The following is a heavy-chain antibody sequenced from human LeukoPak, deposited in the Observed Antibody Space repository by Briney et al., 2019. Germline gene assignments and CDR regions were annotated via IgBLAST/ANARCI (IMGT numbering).Heavy chain of an antibody. Sequence: GGSLRLSCAASGFTFSSHAMCWVRQAPGKGLEWVSYISPSGSSIYYADSVKGRFTISRDNAKNSLFLQMNSLRAEDTAVYYCASGGRISSWGQGTLVTVSS. CDR1: GFTFSSHA. CDR2: ISPSGSSI. J-gene: IGHJ4*02. D-gene: IGHD3-16*01. V-gene: IGHV3-48*03. CDR3: ASGGRISS.